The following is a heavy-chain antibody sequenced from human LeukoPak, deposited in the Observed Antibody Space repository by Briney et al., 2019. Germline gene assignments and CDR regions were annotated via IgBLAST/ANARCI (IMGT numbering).Heavy chain of an antibody. CDR2: ISSSGSTI. D-gene: IGHD3-10*01. CDR3: ARGYGMVRGFSIGY. V-gene: IGHV3-48*03. Sequence: GGSLRLSCAASGFTFSSYEMNWVRQAPGKGLEWVSYISSSGSTIYYADSVKGRFTISGDNAENSLYLQMNSLRAEDTAVYYCARGYGMVRGFSIGYWGQGTLVTVSS. CDR1: GFTFSSYE. J-gene: IGHJ4*02.